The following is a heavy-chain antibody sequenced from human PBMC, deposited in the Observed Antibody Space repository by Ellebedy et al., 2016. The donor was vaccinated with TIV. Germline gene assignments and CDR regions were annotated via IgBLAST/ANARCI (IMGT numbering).Heavy chain of an antibody. D-gene: IGHD5-24*01. CDR1: GFTFSRYW. V-gene: IGHV3-74*01. CDR3: ARGMKDGFYLDY. J-gene: IGHJ4*02. Sequence: PGGSLRLSCAASGFTFSRYWMHWVRQAPGKGLVWVSRIKGDGSGATYADSVKGRFTISRDNAKNTLYLQMSSLRAEDTAIYYCARGMKDGFYLDYWGQGTLVTVSS. CDR2: IKGDGSGA.